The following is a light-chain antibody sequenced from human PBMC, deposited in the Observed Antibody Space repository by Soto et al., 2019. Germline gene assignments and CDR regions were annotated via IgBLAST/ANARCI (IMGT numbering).Light chain of an antibody. V-gene: IGKV3-11*01. Sequence: EIVLTQSPGTLSLSPGERATLSCRASQSVSTSLAWYQQKPGQAPSLLIFDASNRAAGVPARFSGSGSGTDFTLTISSLEPDDVAVYYCQQRRDFFQVTFGPGTRLDIK. CDR1: QSVSTS. J-gene: IGKJ3*01. CDR2: DAS. CDR3: QQRRDFFQVT.